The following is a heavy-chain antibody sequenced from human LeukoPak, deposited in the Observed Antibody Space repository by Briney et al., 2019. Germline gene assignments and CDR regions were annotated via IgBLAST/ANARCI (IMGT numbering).Heavy chain of an antibody. D-gene: IGHD3-10*01. J-gene: IGHJ3*02. CDR2: IYYSGST. CDR1: GGSISSYY. V-gene: IGHV4-59*01. CDR3: ARRPSPGAFDI. Sequence: PSETLSLTCTVSGGSISSYYWSWIRQPPGKGLEWIGYIYYSGSTNYNPSLKSQVTISVDTSKNQFSLKLSSVTAADTAVYYCARRPSPGAFDIWGQGTMVTVSS.